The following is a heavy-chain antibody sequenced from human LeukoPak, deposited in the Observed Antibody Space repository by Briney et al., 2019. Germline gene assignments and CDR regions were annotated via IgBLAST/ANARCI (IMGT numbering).Heavy chain of an antibody. D-gene: IGHD2-21*01. V-gene: IGHV3-15*01. CDR2: IKRKSDNETV. CDR1: GFSFSNAW. CDR3: TTGLRGPNNY. J-gene: IGHJ4*02. Sequence: GGSLRLSCAASGFSFSNAWMNWVRQAPGKGLEWVGRIKRKSDNETVDYAAPVKGRFSITRDDSKNMLYLQMNSLKTEGTAVYYCTTGLRGPNNYWGQGAPVTVSS.